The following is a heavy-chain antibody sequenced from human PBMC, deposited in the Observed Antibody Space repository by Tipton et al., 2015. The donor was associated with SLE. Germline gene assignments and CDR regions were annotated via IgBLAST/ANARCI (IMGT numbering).Heavy chain of an antibody. CDR1: GFTFSSYA. D-gene: IGHD5-24*01. J-gene: IGHJ3*02. CDR2: TSISGTTT. CDR3: AREAVQMSDAFDI. V-gene: IGHV3-23*01. Sequence: GSLRLSCAGSGFTFSSYAMSWVRQAPGKGLEWVSVTSISGTTTHYADSVKGRFTISRDNSKNTLYLQMNSLRVEDTAVYYCAREAVQMSDAFDIWGQGTLVTVSS.